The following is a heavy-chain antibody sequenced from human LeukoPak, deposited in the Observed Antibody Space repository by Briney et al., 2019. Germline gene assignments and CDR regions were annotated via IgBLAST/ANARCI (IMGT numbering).Heavy chain of an antibody. V-gene: IGHV4-31*03. CDR3: ARGLGELQNWFDP. Sequence: PSETLSLTCTVSGGSISSGGYYWSWIRQHPGKGLEWIGYIYYSGSTYYNPSLKSRVTISVDTSKNQFSLKLSSVTAADTAVYYCARGLGELQNWFDPWGQGTLVTVSP. CDR1: GGSISSGGYY. J-gene: IGHJ5*02. CDR2: IYYSGST. D-gene: IGHD3-16*01.